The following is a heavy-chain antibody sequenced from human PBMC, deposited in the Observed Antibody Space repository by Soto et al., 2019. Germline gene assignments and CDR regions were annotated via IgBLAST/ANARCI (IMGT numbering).Heavy chain of an antibody. J-gene: IGHJ4*02. V-gene: IGHV1-18*01. Sequence: GASVKVSCTASGYTFTNYGISWVRQAPGQGLEWMGWISAGNGNTKYSQKFQGRVTMTEDTSTDTAYMELSSLRAEDTAVYYCARGSAEAGTAAIDHWGQGTLVTVSS. CDR2: ISAGNGNT. CDR1: GYTFTNYG. D-gene: IGHD6-19*01. CDR3: ARGSAEAGTAAIDH.